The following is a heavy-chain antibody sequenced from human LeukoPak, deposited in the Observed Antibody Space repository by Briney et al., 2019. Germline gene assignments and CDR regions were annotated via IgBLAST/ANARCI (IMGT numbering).Heavy chain of an antibody. D-gene: IGHD4-11*01. CDR3: ARDGDYLPPYYYYYYYMDV. Sequence: GPVKVSCKASGYTFTGYYMHWVRQAPGQGLEWMGWINPNSGGTNYAQKLQGRVTMTTDTSTSTAYMELRSLRSDDTAVYYCARDGDYLPPYYYYYYYMDVWGKGTTVTVSS. J-gene: IGHJ6*03. CDR1: GYTFTGYY. V-gene: IGHV1-2*02. CDR2: INPNSGGT.